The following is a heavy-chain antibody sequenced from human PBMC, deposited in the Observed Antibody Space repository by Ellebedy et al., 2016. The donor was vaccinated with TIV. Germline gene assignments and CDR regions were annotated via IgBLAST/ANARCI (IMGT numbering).Heavy chain of an antibody. CDR2: KRFDGRNE. D-gene: IGHD6-19*01. Sequence: GESLKISCVASGFSFTTYGMHWVRQAPGKGLEWVAFKRFDGRNEYNGASVKGRFIISRDLSKNTLYLQMNRVKLDDTGIYYCTRETNPPPGALAGTGFDCWGQGTLVIVSS. CDR3: TRETNPPPGALAGTGFDC. CDR1: GFSFTTYG. J-gene: IGHJ4*02. V-gene: IGHV3-30*02.